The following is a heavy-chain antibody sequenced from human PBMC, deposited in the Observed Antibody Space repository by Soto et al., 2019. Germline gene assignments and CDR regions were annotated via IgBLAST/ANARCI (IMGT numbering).Heavy chain of an antibody. CDR1: GYNFRNYG. J-gene: IGHJ4*02. D-gene: IGHD5-12*01. CDR2: IGAYNGNR. V-gene: IGHV1-18*01. CDR3: ARVIGVASMDH. Sequence: ASVKVSCKASGYNFRNYGISWLRQAPGQGLEWMGWIGAYNGNRKYLQKLQGRVTMTTDTSTNTAYMELTSLKSDDTAVYYCARVIGVASMDHWGQGTQVTVSS.